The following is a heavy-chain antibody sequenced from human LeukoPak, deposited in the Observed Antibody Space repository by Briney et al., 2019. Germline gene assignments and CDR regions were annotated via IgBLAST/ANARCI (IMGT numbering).Heavy chain of an antibody. Sequence: GGSLRLSCAASGFTFSSYEMNWVRQAPGKGLEWVSYISSSGSTIYYADSVKGRFTISRDNSKNTLFLQMNSLTADDTAIFYCAKTLGYCTTTSCVRGGMDVWGKGTTVTVSS. V-gene: IGHV3-48*03. D-gene: IGHD2-2*01. J-gene: IGHJ6*04. CDR3: AKTLGYCTTTSCVRGGMDV. CDR2: ISSSGSTI. CDR1: GFTFSSYE.